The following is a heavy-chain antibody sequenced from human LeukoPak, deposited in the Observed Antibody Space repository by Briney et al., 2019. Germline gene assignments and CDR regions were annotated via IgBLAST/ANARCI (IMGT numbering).Heavy chain of an antibody. Sequence: SETLSLTCTVSGGSISSSTYYWGWIRQPPGKGLEWIGNIYNSGNTYYSPSLKSRVTISVDPSKNQFSLKLSSVTAADTAFCYCAKQGSVVSHWFDPWGQGTLVTVSS. CDR1: GGSISSSTYY. J-gene: IGHJ5*02. D-gene: IGHD1-26*01. CDR3: AKQGSVVSHWFDP. V-gene: IGHV4-39*01. CDR2: IYNSGNT.